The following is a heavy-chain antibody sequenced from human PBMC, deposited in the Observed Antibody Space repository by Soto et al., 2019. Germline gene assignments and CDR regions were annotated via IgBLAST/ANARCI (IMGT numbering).Heavy chain of an antibody. J-gene: IGHJ4*02. D-gene: IGHD2-15*01. CDR2: ISGDNGNT. CDR1: AYTFTNYA. Sequence: QVQLVQSGAEVKKPGASVRVSCQTSAYTFTNYAVSWVRQAPGQGLEWMGWISGDNGNTIYAQKFQGRVTMTTDTSTTKVYMELRSLRSDDTAMYSSATCLLGYCSGGSCYSDSWGQGTLVTVSS. V-gene: IGHV1-18*01. CDR3: ATCLLGYCSGGSCYSDS.